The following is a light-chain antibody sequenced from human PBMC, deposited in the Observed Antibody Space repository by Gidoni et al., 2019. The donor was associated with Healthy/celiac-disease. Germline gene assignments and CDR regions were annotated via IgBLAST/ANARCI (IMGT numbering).Light chain of an antibody. CDR3: QSADSSGTYM. J-gene: IGLJ3*02. CDR1: ALTKQY. CDR2: KDS. Sequence: SYELTPPPSVSVSPGQTARITCSADALTKQYANWYQQKPGQAPVLVIYKDSERPSGIPERFSGSSSGTTVTLTISGVQAEDEADYYCQSADSSGTYMFGGGTKLTVL. V-gene: IGLV3-25*03.